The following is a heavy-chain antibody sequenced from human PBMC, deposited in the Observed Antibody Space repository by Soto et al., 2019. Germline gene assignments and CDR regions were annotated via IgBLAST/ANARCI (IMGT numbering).Heavy chain of an antibody. D-gene: IGHD2-2*01. CDR3: AKDWSGSTSAYYFDY. Sequence: EVQLLESGGGLVQPGGSLRLSCAASGFTFSSYAMSWVRQAPGKGLEWVSANSGSGGSTYYADSVKGRFTISRDNSKNTLYLQMNSLRAEDTAVYYCAKDWSGSTSAYYFDYWGQGTLVTVSS. J-gene: IGHJ4*02. CDR1: GFTFSSYA. V-gene: IGHV3-23*01. CDR2: NSGSGGST.